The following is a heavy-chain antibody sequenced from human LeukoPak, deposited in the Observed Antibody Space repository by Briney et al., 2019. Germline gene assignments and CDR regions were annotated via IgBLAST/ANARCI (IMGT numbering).Heavy chain of an antibody. Sequence: PGGSLRLSCAASGFTFSSYSMNWVRQAPGKGLEWVATINDDEREKYYVASVEGRFTISRDNARSKLSLQMNSLRDEDTGVYYCARAKPKNMVRGLIMRRESRYYFDYWGQGTLVTVSS. J-gene: IGHJ4*02. D-gene: IGHD3-10*01. CDR3: ARAKPKNMVRGLIMRRESRYYFDY. CDR1: GFTFSSYS. CDR2: INDDEREK. V-gene: IGHV3-7*01.